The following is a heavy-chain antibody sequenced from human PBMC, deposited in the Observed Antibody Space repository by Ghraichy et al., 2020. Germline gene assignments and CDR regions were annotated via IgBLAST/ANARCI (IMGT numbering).Heavy chain of an antibody. J-gene: IGHJ6*02. CDR2: ISGSGGST. V-gene: IGHV3-23*01. Sequence: GGSLRLSCEASGFTFSSYAMSWVRQAPGKGLEWVSAISGSGGSTYYADSVKGRFTISRDNSKNTLYLQMNSLRAEDTAVYYCAKKFQWLDYYGMDVWGQGTTVTVSS. CDR1: GFTFSSYA. D-gene: IGHD6-19*01. CDR3: AKKFQWLDYYGMDV.